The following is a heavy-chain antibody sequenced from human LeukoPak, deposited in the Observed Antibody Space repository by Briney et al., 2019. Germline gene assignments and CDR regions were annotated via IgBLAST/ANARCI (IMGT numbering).Heavy chain of an antibody. CDR3: ARDLMGIAYRGAFYY. Sequence: PGGSLRLSCAASGFTFSSYGIHWVRQTPGKGLEWVSGIYSGGHIYYADSVKGRFTISRDNSKNTLYLQMNSLRAEDTAVYYCARDLMGIAYRGAFYYWGQGTLVTVSS. D-gene: IGHD6-13*01. J-gene: IGHJ4*02. CDR2: IYSGGHI. CDR1: GFTFSSYG. V-gene: IGHV3-53*01.